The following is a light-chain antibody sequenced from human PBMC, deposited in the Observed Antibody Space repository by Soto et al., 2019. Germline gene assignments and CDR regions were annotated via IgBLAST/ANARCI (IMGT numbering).Light chain of an antibody. CDR2: DAS. CDR3: QQRSNWPTYT. Sequence: EIVLTQSPATLSLSPGESATLSCRASQSVTTYLAWYQHKPGLAPRLLISDASNRATGIPAMFSGSGSGTDFTLTISGLEPEDFAVYYCQQRSNWPTYTFGQGTKLEIK. J-gene: IGKJ2*01. CDR1: QSVTTY. V-gene: IGKV3-11*01.